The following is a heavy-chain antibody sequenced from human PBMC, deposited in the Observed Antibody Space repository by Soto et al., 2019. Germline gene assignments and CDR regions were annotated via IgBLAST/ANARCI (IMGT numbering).Heavy chain of an antibody. Sequence: EVQLLESGGGLVQPGGSLRLSCAASGFTFRSSAMSWVRQAPGKGLEWVSVFSGSGDNTYHADSVKGRFTISRDNAKNTLYLQMNSLRAEYTAIYYGAKRWSNRFLEPRDYFDYCGQGTLVTVSS. J-gene: IGHJ4*02. V-gene: IGHV3-23*01. CDR1: GFTFRSSA. CDR3: AKRWSNRFLEPRDYFDY. CDR2: FSGSGDNT. D-gene: IGHD3-3*01.